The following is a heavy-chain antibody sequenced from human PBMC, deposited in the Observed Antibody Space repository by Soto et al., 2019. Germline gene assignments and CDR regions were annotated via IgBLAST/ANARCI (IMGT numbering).Heavy chain of an antibody. CDR2: INHSGST. D-gene: IGHD2-15*01. CDR1: GGSFSGYY. CDR3: AGRYCSGGSCYLGAFDI. J-gene: IGHJ3*02. V-gene: IGHV4-34*01. Sequence: SETLSLTCAVYGGSFSGYYWSWIRQPPGKGLEWIGEINHSGSTNYNPSIKSRVTISVDTSKNQFSLKLSSVTAADTAVYYCAGRYCSGGSCYLGAFDIWGQGTMVTVSS.